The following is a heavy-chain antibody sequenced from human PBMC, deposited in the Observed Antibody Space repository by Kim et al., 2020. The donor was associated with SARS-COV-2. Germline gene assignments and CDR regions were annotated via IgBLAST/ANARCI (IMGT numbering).Heavy chain of an antibody. D-gene: IGHD1-26*01. CDR2: ISGRGGST. J-gene: IGHJ6*02. V-gene: IGHV3-23*01. CDR3: AKVEVGTTIRYGLDV. CDR1: GLTFTSYA. Sequence: GGSLRLSCAGTGLTFTSYAMTWVRQAPGERLEWLSSISGRGGSTFYADSVRGRITISRDISNNTLYLQMNSLRADDTAVYYCAKVEVGTTIRYGLDVWGQGPTVTVSS.